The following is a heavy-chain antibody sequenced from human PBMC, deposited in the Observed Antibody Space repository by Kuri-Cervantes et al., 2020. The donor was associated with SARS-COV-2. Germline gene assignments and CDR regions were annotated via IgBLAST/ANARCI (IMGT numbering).Heavy chain of an antibody. CDR1: GGSISSYY. CDR3: ARWPSWSGSIDY. CDR2: IYYSGST. Sequence: GSLRLSCTVSGGSISSYYWSWIRQPPGKGLEWIGYIYYSGSTNYNTSLKSRVTISVDTSKNQFSLKLSSMTAADTAVYYCARWPSWSGSIDYWGQGTLVTVSS. J-gene: IGHJ4*02. V-gene: IGHV4-59*01. D-gene: IGHD3-3*01.